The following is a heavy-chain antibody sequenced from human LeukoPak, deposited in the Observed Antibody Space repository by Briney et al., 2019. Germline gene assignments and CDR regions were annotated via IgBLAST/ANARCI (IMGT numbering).Heavy chain of an antibody. V-gene: IGHV3-7*01. D-gene: IGHD1-26*01. CDR2: IDKHGSGK. J-gene: IGHJ4*02. CDR3: ARDAGWGYYDL. CDR1: GFTFSTSW. Sequence: GGSLRLSCVASGFTFSTSWVTWVRQAPGKGLVWVANIDKHGSGKYYVDSVKGRFAISRDYASNSVFLQMDSLRAEDTSVYYCARDAGWGYYDLWGRGTPVTVSS.